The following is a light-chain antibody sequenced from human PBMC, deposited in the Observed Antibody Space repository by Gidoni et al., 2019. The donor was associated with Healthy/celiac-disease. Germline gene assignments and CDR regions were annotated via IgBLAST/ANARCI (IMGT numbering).Light chain of an antibody. Sequence: EMVLTQSPATLSLSPGERATLSCRASQSVSSYLAWYQQNPGQAPRLLIYDASNRATGIPARFSGSGSGTDFTLTISSLEPEDFAVYYCQQRSNWPPFLTFGGGTKVEIK. V-gene: IGKV3-11*01. CDR2: DAS. J-gene: IGKJ4*01. CDR3: QQRSNWPPFLT. CDR1: QSVSSY.